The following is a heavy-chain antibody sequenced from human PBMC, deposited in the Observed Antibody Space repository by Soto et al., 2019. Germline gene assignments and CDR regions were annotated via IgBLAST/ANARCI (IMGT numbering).Heavy chain of an antibody. CDR3: ARVPVVLTAIQGAYFDY. CDR2: SRNKLNSYIT. D-gene: IGHD2-21*02. CDR1: GFAFSDHY. V-gene: IGHV3-72*01. J-gene: IGHJ4*02. Sequence: GGSLRLSCAASGFAFSDHYMDWVRQAPGEGLEWVGRSRNKLNSYITEYAASVKGRFTISRDDSKNSLYLQMKSLISADTAVYYCARVPVVLTAIQGAYFDYWGQGTLVTVSS.